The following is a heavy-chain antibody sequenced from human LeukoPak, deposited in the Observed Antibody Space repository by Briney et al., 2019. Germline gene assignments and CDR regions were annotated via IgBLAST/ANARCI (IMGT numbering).Heavy chain of an antibody. D-gene: IGHD3-16*01. CDR1: GFTFSSYG. Sequence: PGGSLRLCGAASGFTFSSYGMHWVRQAAGKGLEWVSIISGNGINTYYADSVKRRFTISRDDPKTTLYLQMNRLTAHDTAIYYCARGVSDWGQGTLVTVAS. J-gene: IGHJ4*02. CDR2: ISGNGINT. V-gene: IGHV3-23*01. CDR3: ARGVSD.